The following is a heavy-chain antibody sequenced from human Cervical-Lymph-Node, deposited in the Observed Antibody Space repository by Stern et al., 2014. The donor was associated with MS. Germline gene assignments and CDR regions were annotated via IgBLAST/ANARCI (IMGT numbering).Heavy chain of an antibody. V-gene: IGHV3-11*01. J-gene: IGHJ4*02. Sequence: VQLVQSGGGLVKPGGSLRLSCAASGFTFSDYYMRWIRQDPGKGLEWGSYISSSGSTIYYADSVKGRFTISMDNAKNSLYLQMNSLRAEDTAVYYCASGYSYGFFDYWGQGTLVTVSS. CDR3: ASGYSYGFFDY. CDR1: GFTFSDYY. D-gene: IGHD5-18*01. CDR2: ISSSGSTI.